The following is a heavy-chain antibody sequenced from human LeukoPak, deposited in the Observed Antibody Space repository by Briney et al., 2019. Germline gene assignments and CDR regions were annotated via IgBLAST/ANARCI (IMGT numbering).Heavy chain of an antibody. CDR1: GGSFSGYH. CDR3: ARGRHDITMIVVVMTSVSYYLDV. Sequence: SETLSLTCAVYGGSFSGYHWTWIRQSPGKGLEWIGDINPSGSTYYNPSLKSRLTISVDTSKTQFSLKLRSVTAADTAVYYCARGRHDITMIVVVMTSVSYYLDVWGKGTTVTVS. CDR2: INPSGST. D-gene: IGHD3-22*01. V-gene: IGHV4-34*01. J-gene: IGHJ6*03.